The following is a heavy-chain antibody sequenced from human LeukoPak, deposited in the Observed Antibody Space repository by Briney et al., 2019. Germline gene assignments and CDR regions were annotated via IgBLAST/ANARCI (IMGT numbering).Heavy chain of an antibody. D-gene: IGHD5-18*01. J-gene: IGHJ4*02. CDR3: ARDEAAMVFDY. CDR1: GYTFTTYD. V-gene: IGHV1-8*03. CDR2: MNPYSGNT. Sequence: AASVKVSCKTSGYTFTTYDINWVRQAPGQGLEWMGWMNPYSGNTGYAQKFQGRVTFTRNTSIGTAYMELSSLRSQDTAVYYCARDEAAMVFDYWGQGTLVTVSS.